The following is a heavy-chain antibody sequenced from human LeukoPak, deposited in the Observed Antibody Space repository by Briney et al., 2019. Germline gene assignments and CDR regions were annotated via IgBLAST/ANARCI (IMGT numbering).Heavy chain of an antibody. V-gene: IGHV3-53*01. CDR1: GFPVRDVY. CDR2: IYVSGTT. D-gene: IGHD3-10*01. Sequence: GGSLRPSCAASGFPVRDVYMRWVPPAPGKRLEWLAFIYVSGTTSYPATLGGRFTISRDNAKNTVYLQMNNLRAEDTALYYCGRHAYGGSPPLSWGQGALVAVCS. CDR3: GRHAYGGSPPLS. J-gene: IGHJ4*02.